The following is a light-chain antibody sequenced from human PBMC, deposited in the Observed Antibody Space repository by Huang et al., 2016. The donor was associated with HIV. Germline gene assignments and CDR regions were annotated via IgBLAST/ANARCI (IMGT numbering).Light chain of an antibody. J-gene: IGKJ5*01. CDR2: SES. Sequence: IQMTQSPTSLSASVGDRVSITCRARQRISTYLNWYQQKPGKATKLVISSESSLHRGVPSRFSGSGSGTDFTLTIKGLQRDDFATYYCQQSYSALSSFGPGTRL. CDR1: QRISTY. V-gene: IGKV1-39*01. CDR3: QQSYSALSS.